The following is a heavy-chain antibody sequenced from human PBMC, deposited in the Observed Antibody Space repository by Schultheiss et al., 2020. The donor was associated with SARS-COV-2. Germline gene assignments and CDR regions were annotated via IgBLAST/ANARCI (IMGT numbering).Heavy chain of an antibody. J-gene: IGHJ4*02. CDR2: INHSGST. CDR1: GGSISSYY. D-gene: IGHD5-18*01. Sequence: SETLSLTCTVSGGSISSYYWSWIRQPPGKGLEWIGEINHSGSTNYNPSLKSRVTISVDTSKKQFSLKLSSVTAADTAVYYCARSRNSYGSFDYWGQGTLVTVSS. CDR3: ARSRNSYGSFDY. V-gene: IGHV4-34*01.